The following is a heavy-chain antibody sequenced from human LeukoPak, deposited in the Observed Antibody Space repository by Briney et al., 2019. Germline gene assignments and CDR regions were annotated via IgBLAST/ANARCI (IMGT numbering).Heavy chain of an antibody. V-gene: IGHV3-21*01. CDR1: GFTFSGHS. J-gene: IGHJ6*03. CDR3: ARNYDFWSSPQGYMDV. D-gene: IGHD3/OR15-3a*01. CDR2: ISRSSSFI. Sequence: KTGGSLRLSCAASGFTFSGHSMKWVRQTPGKGLEWVSSISRSSSFIYYADSVKGRFTISRDNARNSLYLQMNSLRAEDTGVYYCARNYDFWSSPQGYMDVWGKGTTVTVSS.